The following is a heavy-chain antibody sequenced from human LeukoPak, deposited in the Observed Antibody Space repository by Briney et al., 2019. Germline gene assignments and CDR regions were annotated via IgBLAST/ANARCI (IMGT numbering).Heavy chain of an antibody. J-gene: IGHJ5*02. V-gene: IGHV1-69*13. CDR3: ARDGYCSGGSCYWFDP. D-gene: IGHD2-15*01. CDR2: IIPIFGTA. CDR1: GGTFSSYA. Sequence: SEKVSCEASGGTFSSYAISWVRQAPGQGLEWMGGIIPIFGTANYAQKFQGRVTITADESTSTAYMELSSLRSEDTAVHYCARDGYCSGGSCYWFDPWGQGTLVTVSS.